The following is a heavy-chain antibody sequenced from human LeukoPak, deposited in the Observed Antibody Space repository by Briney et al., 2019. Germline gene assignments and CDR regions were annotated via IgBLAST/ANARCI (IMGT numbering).Heavy chain of an antibody. V-gene: IGHV4-59*08. CDR2: IYYSGST. CDR1: GGSISSYY. J-gene: IGHJ4*02. Sequence: SETMSLTCTVSGGSISSYYWSWIRQPPGKGLEWIGYIYYSGSTNYNPSLKGRVTMSVDTSKNQFSLKLSSVTAADTAVYYCARLRVGAAGIDYWGQGTLVTVSS. CDR3: ARLRVGAAGIDY. D-gene: IGHD6-13*01.